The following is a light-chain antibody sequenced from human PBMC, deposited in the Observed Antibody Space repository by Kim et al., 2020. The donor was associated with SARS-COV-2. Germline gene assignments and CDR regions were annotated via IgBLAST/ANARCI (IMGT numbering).Light chain of an antibody. V-gene: IGLV2-14*03. Sequence: QSITISCTGPSRDVGTYNFVSWDQQHPGKAPKLIIYDVSDRPSGISNRFSGSKSANTASLTISGLQAEDEADYYCSSYTSTDTPYVFGTGTKVTVL. CDR2: DVS. CDR3: SSYTSTDTPYV. CDR1: SRDVGTYNF. J-gene: IGLJ1*01.